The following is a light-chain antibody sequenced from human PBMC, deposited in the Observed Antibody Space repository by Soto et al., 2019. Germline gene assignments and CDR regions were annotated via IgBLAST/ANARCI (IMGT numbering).Light chain of an antibody. Sequence: QSALTQPPSASGTAGQVVTISCSGGDSNIGSNSVYWYQHLPRMAPKLLIYYNNQRPSGVPDRFSGSRSGTSASLAIVGLRSEDEAVYYCAAWDASLSACVFGNGNKSP. CDR2: YNN. V-gene: IGLV1-47*02. CDR3: AAWDASLSACV. J-gene: IGLJ1*01. CDR1: DSNIGSNS.